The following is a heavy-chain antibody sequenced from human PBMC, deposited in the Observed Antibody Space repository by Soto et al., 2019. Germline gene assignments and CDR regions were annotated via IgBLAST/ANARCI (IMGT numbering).Heavy chain of an antibody. CDR3: SRCNYNRFDP. J-gene: IGHJ5*02. V-gene: IGHV1-69*02. CDR2: IIPSLGIA. CDR1: GSTFSSYT. Sequence: QVQLVQSGAEVKKPGATVKLSCKASGSTFSSYTISCVRQAPGQGLDLMGRIIPSLGIANYAPKFQGSVTITADKSTTTTYIELSSMRPEDTAVYYYSRCNYNRFDPWGQGTLVTVS.